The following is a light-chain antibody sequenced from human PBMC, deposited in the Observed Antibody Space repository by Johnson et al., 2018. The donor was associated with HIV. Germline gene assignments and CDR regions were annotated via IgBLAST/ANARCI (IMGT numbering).Light chain of an antibody. Sequence: QSVLTQPPSVSAAPGQKVTISCSGSSSNIGNTYVSWYQQLPGTAPKLLIYDNNKRPSGIPDRFSGSKSGTSATLGITGLQTGDEADYFCGTWDSSLSVIFGTGNKVTVL. CDR1: SSNIGNTY. CDR3: GTWDSSLSVI. J-gene: IGLJ1*01. CDR2: DNN. V-gene: IGLV1-51*01.